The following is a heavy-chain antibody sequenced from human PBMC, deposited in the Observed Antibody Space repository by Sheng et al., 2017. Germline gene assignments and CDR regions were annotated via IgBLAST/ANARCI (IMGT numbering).Heavy chain of an antibody. CDR3: ARLKTRGYSYGFDY. V-gene: IGHV4-34*01. Sequence: QVRLQQWGAGLLKPSETLSLTCAVYGGSFSGYYWSWIRQPPGKGLEWIGEINHSGSTNYNPSLKSRVTISVDTSKNQFSLKLSSVTAADTAVYYCARLKTRGYSYGFDYWGQGTLVTVSS. CDR2: INHSGST. D-gene: IGHD5-18*01. CDR1: GGSFSGYY. J-gene: IGHJ4*02.